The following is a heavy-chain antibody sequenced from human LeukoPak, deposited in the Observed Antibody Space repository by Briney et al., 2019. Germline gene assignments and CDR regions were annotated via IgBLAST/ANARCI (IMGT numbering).Heavy chain of an antibody. CDR1: GFTFSSYW. CDR2: IKQDGSEK. CDR3: ARMYGGNSAYYFDY. V-gene: IGHV3-7*01. J-gene: IGHJ4*02. Sequence: PGGSLRLSCAASGFTFSSYWMSWVRQAPGKGLEWVANIKQDGSEKYYVDSVKGRFTISRDNAKNSLYLQMNSLRAEDTAVYYCARMYGGNSAYYFDYWGQGTLVTVSS. D-gene: IGHD4-23*01.